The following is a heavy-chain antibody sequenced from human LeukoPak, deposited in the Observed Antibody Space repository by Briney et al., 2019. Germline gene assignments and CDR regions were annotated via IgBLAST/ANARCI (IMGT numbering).Heavy chain of an antibody. Sequence: GGSLRLSCAASGFTFSSYSMNWVRQAPGKGLEWVAVISYDGSNKYYADSVKGRFTISGDNSKNTLYLQMNSLRAEDTAVYYCARGLLLWFGEAFDYWGQGTLVTVSS. CDR2: ISYDGSNK. CDR3: ARGLLLWFGEAFDY. CDR1: GFTFSSYS. V-gene: IGHV3-30*03. D-gene: IGHD3-10*01. J-gene: IGHJ4*02.